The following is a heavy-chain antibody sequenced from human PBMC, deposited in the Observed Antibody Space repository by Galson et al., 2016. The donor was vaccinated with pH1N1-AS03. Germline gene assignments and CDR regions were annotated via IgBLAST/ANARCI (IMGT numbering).Heavy chain of an antibody. CDR1: GFTFKTYS. CDR2: ITSGSNYI. CDR3: ARDPYFHGDS. J-gene: IGHJ4*02. Sequence: LRLSCAASGFTFKTYSMTWVRQAPGKGLEWVSSITSGSNYIYFADSVKGRFTISRDDAKNSMYLHMNSLRPEDTAMYYCARDPYFHGDSWGQGTLVTVSS. D-gene: IGHD3-10*01. V-gene: IGHV3-21*01.